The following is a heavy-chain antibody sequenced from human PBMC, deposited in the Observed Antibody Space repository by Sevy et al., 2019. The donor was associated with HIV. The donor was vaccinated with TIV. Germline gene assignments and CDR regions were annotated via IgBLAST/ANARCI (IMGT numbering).Heavy chain of an antibody. Sequence: GGSLRLSCAASGFTFSSHWMQWVRQAPGKGLVWVSRLNYDGSYTNYADSVKGRFTISRDNAKSTLYLQMNSLRAEDTALYYCARSKVGVGDAFDIWAQGTMVTVSS. CDR2: LNYDGSYT. D-gene: IGHD3-16*01. CDR3: ARSKVGVGDAFDI. CDR1: GFTFSSHW. J-gene: IGHJ3*02. V-gene: IGHV3-74*01.